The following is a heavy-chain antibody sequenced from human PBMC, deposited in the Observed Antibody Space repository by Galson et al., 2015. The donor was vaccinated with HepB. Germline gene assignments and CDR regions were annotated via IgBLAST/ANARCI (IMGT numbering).Heavy chain of an antibody. CDR3: ATSDDDFWSGYYAVDNYYDMDV. Sequence: SVKVSCKASGYTFTSYDINWVRQATGQGLEWMGWMNPNSGNTGYAQKFQGRVTMTRNTSISTAYMELSSLRSEDTAVYYCATSDDDFWSGYYAVDNYYDMDVWGQGTTVTVSS. CDR1: GYTFTSYD. J-gene: IGHJ6*02. V-gene: IGHV1-8*01. D-gene: IGHD3-3*01. CDR2: MNPNSGNT.